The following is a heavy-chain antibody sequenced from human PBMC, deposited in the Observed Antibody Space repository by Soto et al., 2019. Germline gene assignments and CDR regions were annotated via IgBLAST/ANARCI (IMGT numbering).Heavy chain of an antibody. V-gene: IGHV3-74*01. CDR1: GFTFSSYW. CDR2: INSDGSST. CDR3: ARDPADYYYYYGMDV. Sequence: EVQLGESGGGLVQPGGSLRLSCAASGFTFSSYWMHWVRQAPGKGLVWVSRINSDGSSTSYADSVKGRFTISRDNAKNTLYLQMNSLRAEDTAVYYCARDPADYYYYYGMDVWGQGTTVTVSS. J-gene: IGHJ6*02.